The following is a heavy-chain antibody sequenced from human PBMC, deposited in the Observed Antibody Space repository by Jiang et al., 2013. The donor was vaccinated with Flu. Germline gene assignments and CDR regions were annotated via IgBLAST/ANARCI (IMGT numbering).Heavy chain of an antibody. CDR2: VYYTGTT. Sequence: LEWIGYVYYTGTTYYNPSLRGRLTISVDTSKNQFSLSLTSLTTADTAIYYCARSSGEYDDYFDYWGQGTLVTVSS. D-gene: IGHD4-17*01. V-gene: IGHV4-31*02. J-gene: IGHJ4*02. CDR3: ARSSGEYDDYFDY.